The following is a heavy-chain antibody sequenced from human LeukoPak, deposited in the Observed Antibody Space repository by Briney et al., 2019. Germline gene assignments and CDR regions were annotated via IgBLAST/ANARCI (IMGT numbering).Heavy chain of an antibody. Sequence: PGGSLRLSCAASGFTFSSYVMSWVRQAPGKGLEWVSAISGSGGSTYYADSVKGRFTISRDNSKNTVYLQMNSLRADDTAVYYCAKDLSSVLGTFDYWGQGTLVTVSS. CDR3: AKDLSSVLGTFDY. CDR2: ISGSGGST. D-gene: IGHD3-10*02. CDR1: GFTFSSYV. V-gene: IGHV3-23*01. J-gene: IGHJ4*02.